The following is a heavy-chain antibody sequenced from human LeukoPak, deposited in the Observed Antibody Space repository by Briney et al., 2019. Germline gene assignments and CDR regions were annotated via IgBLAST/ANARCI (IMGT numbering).Heavy chain of an antibody. Sequence: GGSLRLSCAASGFTFSSYSMNCVRQAPGKGLEWVSSISSSSSYIYYADSVKGRFTISRDNAKNSLYLQMNSLRAEDTAVYYCARVNKYSSGWYYWGQGTLVTVSS. CDR2: ISSSSSYI. V-gene: IGHV3-21*01. D-gene: IGHD6-19*01. CDR3: ARVNKYSSGWYY. CDR1: GFTFSSYS. J-gene: IGHJ4*02.